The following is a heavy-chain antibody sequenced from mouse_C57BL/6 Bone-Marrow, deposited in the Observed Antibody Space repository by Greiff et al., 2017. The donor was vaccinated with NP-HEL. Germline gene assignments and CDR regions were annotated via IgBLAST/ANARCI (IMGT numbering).Heavy chain of an antibody. Sequence: LVESGAELARPGASVKLSCKASGYTFTSYGISWVKQRTGQGLEWIGEIYPRSGNTYYNEKFKGKATLTADKSSSTAYMELRSLTSEDSAVYFCARTLLRSWFAYWGQGTLVTVSA. D-gene: IGHD1-1*01. CDR1: GYTFTSYG. V-gene: IGHV1-81*01. CDR2: IYPRSGNT. CDR3: ARTLLRSWFAY. J-gene: IGHJ3*01.